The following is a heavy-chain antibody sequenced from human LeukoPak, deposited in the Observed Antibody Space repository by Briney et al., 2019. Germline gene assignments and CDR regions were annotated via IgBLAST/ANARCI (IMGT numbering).Heavy chain of an antibody. J-gene: IGHJ4*02. Sequence: GGSLRLSCSASGFTFSSYSMYWVRQAPGKGLEYVSAIVSNGDGTYYADSVKGRFTISRDNSKNTLYLQMSSLRAEDTAVYYCVRKGGNSKAYFDYWGQGTLVTVSS. CDR2: IVSNGDGT. V-gene: IGHV3-64D*06. D-gene: IGHD4-23*01. CDR3: VRKGGNSKAYFDY. CDR1: GFTFSSYS.